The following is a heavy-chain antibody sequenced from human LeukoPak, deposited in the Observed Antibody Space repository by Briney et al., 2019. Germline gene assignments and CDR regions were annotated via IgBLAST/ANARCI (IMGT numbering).Heavy chain of an antibody. CDR3: AKDVRGIPIDY. V-gene: IGHV3-64D*06. CDR1: GFTFRSYA. J-gene: IGHJ4*02. D-gene: IGHD1-26*01. Sequence: GWSLCLSCACSGFTFRSYAMSWVRQAPGKGLEYVSDISGDGGSTYYADSVKVRFTISRDNSKSTLYLQMRSLRVEDTAVYYCAKDVRGIPIDYWGQGTLVTVSS. CDR2: ISGDGGST.